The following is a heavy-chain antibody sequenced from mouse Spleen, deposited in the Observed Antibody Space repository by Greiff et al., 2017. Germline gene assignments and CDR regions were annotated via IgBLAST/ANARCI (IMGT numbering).Heavy chain of an antibody. CDR2: IDPSDSYT. CDR3: ATGTGGY. D-gene: IGHD4-1*01. Sequence: QVQLQQPGAELVMPGASVKLSCKASGYTFTSYWMHWVKQRPGQGLEWIGEIDPSDSYTNYNQKFKGKATSTVDKSSSTAYMQLSSLTSEDSAVYYCATGTGGYWGQGTTLTVSS. V-gene: IGHV1-69*01. J-gene: IGHJ2*01. CDR1: GYTFTSYW.